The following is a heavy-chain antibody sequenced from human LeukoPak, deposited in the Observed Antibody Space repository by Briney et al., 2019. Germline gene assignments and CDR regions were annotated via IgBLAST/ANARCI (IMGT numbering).Heavy chain of an antibody. V-gene: IGHV1-18*04. CDR1: GYTFTSYG. Sequence: ASVKVSCKASGYTFTSYGISRVRQAPGQGLEWMGWISAYNGNTNYAQKLQGRVTITTDTSTSTAYMELRSLRSDDTAVYYCARDKASVVVVAAGWFDPWGQGTLVTVSS. D-gene: IGHD2-15*01. CDR2: ISAYNGNT. J-gene: IGHJ5*02. CDR3: ARDKASVVVVAAGWFDP.